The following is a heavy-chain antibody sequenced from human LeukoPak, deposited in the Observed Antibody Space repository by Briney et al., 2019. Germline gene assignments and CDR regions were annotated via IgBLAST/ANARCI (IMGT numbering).Heavy chain of an antibody. D-gene: IGHD1-26*01. Sequence: TSETLSLTCTVSGGSISSGGYYWSWIRQPPGKGLEWIGYIYYSGGTNYNPSLKSRVTISEDTSKNQFSLKLSSVTAADTAVYYCARRRATHFDYWGQGTLVTVSS. V-gene: IGHV4-61*08. CDR1: GGSISSGGYY. CDR3: ARRRATHFDY. J-gene: IGHJ4*02. CDR2: IYYSGGT.